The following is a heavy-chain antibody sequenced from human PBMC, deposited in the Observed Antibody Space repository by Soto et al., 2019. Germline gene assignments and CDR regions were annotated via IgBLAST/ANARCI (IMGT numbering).Heavy chain of an antibody. V-gene: IGHV1-18*01. CDR2: ISTYNGNT. J-gene: IGHJ4*02. Sequence: QVHLVQSGGEVKKPGASVKVSCKASGYSFSSYGVNWVRQAPGQGLEWMGWISTYNGNTNYAQQLQGRATLTTDTSTNTAYMELRSLRSDDTAVYYCASDRFVVGAKAYFDYWGQGTLVTVSS. D-gene: IGHD1-26*01. CDR1: GYSFSSYG. CDR3: ASDRFVVGAKAYFDY.